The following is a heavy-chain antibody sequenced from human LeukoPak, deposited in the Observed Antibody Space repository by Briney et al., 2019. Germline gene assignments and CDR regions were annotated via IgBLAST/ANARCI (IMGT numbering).Heavy chain of an antibody. CDR1: GYTFTGYY. J-gene: IGHJ4*02. CDR2: INPNSGGT. D-gene: IGHD6-19*01. V-gene: IGHV1-2*02. CDR3: ARGRIAVAKKSYYFDY. Sequence: GASVKVSCKASGYTFTGYYMHWVRQAPGQGLEWMGWINPNSGGTNYAQKFQGRVTMTRNTSISTAYMELSSLRSEDTAVYYCARGRIAVAKKSYYFDYWGQGTLVTVSS.